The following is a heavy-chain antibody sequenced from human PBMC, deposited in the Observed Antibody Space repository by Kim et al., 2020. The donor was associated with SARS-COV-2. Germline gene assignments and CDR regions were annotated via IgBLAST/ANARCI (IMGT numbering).Heavy chain of an antibody. J-gene: IGHJ5*02. Sequence: SETLSLTCAVYGGSFSGYYWSWIRQPPGKGLEWIGEINHSGSTNYNPSLKGRVTISVDTSKNQFSLKLSSVTAADTAVHYCARKKGVVVRGPQLQYNWFDPWGQGTLVTVSS. CDR3: ARKKGVVVRGPQLQYNWFDP. CDR2: INHSGST. D-gene: IGHD3-10*01. V-gene: IGHV4-34*01. CDR1: GGSFSGYY.